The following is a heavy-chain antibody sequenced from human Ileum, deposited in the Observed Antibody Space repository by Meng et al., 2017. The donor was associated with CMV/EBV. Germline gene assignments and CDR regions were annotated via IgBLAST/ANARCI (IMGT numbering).Heavy chain of an antibody. CDR1: GSSISMSLYC. CDR3: ARDSTYTSGLDY. Sequence: LQVRDAGPGLVKPSETPSLTCTVSGSSISMSLYCWGWIRQPAGKGLEWIGTISYSGTAFYNLSLKSRIAISIDTSKFQFSLKLSSVTATDTAVYYCARDSTYTSGLDYWGQGTLVTVSS. J-gene: IGHJ4*02. V-gene: IGHV4-39*07. CDR2: ISYSGTA. D-gene: IGHD3-10*01.